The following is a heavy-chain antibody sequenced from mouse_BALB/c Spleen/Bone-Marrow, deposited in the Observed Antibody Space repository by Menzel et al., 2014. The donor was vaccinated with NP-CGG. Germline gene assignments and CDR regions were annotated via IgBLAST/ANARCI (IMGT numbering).Heavy chain of an antibody. CDR3: XXXXXXXXXXXXXXDY. CDR2: XNPYXDGT. V-gene: IGHV1-14*01. CDR1: GYTFTSYV. J-gene: IGHJ4*01. Sequence: VQLQQSGPELVKPGASVKMSCKASGYTFTSYVMHWVKQKPGLXXEXIGYXNPYXDGTKYNEKFKGKATLTSDKSSSTAYMELSSXTSEDXAVYYCXXXXXXXXXXXXXXDYXGXGTSVTVSS.